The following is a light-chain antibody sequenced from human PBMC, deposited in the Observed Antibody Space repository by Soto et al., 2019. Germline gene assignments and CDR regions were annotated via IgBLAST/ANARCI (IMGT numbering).Light chain of an antibody. J-gene: IGKJ1*01. V-gene: IGKV3-15*01. Sequence: EIVMTQSPATLSVSPGERATLSCRASQSVSSNLAWYQQKLGQAPRLLIYSASTRATGIPARFSGSGSGTEFTLTISSLQSEDFAVYYCQQYNNWPTWTFGQGTKVEIK. CDR1: QSVSSN. CDR2: SAS. CDR3: QQYNNWPTWT.